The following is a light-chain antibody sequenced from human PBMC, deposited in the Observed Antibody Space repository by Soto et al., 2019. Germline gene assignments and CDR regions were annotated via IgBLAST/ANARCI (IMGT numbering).Light chain of an antibody. V-gene: IGKV3-20*01. CDR1: QSVDSRY. Sequence: SLVTQSPGTLSLSPGERATLSCRASQSVDSRYVAWYQQKPSQAPKPLVYRATNRATGIPDRFSGSGSGTDFTLTISRLEAEDFVVYYSQHYGTSCYNVGQGTKVDIK. CDR2: RAT. CDR3: QHYGTSCYN. J-gene: IGKJ2*01.